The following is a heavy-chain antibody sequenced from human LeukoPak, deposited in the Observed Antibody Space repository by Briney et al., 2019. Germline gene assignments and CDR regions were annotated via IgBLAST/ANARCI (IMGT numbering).Heavy chain of an antibody. V-gene: IGHV4-59*01. Sequence: SETLSLTCTGSGGSISRYYWSWIRQPPGKGLEWIGDFYYSGSTYYNPSLKSRVTISVDTSKNQFSLTLSPVTAADTAVYYCVRNRSYIWFDPWGQGTLVTVSS. CDR3: VRNRSYIWFDP. CDR1: GGSISRYY. J-gene: IGHJ5*02. D-gene: IGHD1-26*01. CDR2: FYYSGST.